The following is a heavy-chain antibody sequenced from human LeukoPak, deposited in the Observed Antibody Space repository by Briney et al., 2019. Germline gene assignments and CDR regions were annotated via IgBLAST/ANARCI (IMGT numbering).Heavy chain of an antibody. CDR1: GFTFSSYA. Sequence: PGGSLRLSCAASGFTFSSYAMSWVRQAPGKGLEWVAVISYDGSNKYYADSVKGRFTISRDNSKNTLYLQMNSLRAEDTAVYYCAGDQDSSGYWGGDYWGQGTLVTVSS. J-gene: IGHJ4*02. CDR3: AGDQDSSGYWGGDY. D-gene: IGHD3-22*01. V-gene: IGHV3-30-3*01. CDR2: ISYDGSNK.